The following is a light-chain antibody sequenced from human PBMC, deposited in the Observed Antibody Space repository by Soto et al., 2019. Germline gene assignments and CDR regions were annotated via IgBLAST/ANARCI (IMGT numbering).Light chain of an antibody. J-gene: IGKJ4*01. V-gene: IGKV1-39*01. Sequence: DIQMTQSPSSLSASVGDRVTITCRASLSIRYLNWYQQIPGKAPKLLISAASNLQSGVPSRFSGSGSGTDFSLTINTLQREDFATYYCQQSDYVPLTFGGGTKVEIK. CDR2: AAS. CDR3: QQSDYVPLT. CDR1: LSIRY.